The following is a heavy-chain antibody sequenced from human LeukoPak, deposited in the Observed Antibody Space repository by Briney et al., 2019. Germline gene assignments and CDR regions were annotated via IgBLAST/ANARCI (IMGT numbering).Heavy chain of an antibody. J-gene: IGHJ4*02. CDR2: INPNSGGT. D-gene: IGHD3-22*01. V-gene: IGHV1-2*06. CDR3: ARGGKNYYESSGYYSLFDY. Sequence: GASVKVSCKASGYTFTGYYMHWVRQAPGQGLEWMRRINPNSGGTNYAQKFQGRVTMTRDTSISTAYMELSRLRSDDTAVYYCARGGKNYYESSGYYSLFDYWGQGTLVTVSS. CDR1: GYTFTGYY.